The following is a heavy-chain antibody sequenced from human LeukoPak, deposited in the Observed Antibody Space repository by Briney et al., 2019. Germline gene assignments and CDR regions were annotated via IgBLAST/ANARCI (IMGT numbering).Heavy chain of an antibody. CDR1: GGSISSGGYY. V-gene: IGHV4-30-2*01. J-gene: IGHJ3*02. Sequence: SQTLSLTCTVSGGSISSGGYYWSWIRQPPGKGLEWIGYIYHSGSTYYNPSLKSRVTISVDRSKNQFSLKLSSVTAADTAVYYCARESSDCSSTSCQNAFDIWGQGTMVTVSS. CDR3: ARESSDCSSTSCQNAFDI. CDR2: IYHSGST. D-gene: IGHD2-2*01.